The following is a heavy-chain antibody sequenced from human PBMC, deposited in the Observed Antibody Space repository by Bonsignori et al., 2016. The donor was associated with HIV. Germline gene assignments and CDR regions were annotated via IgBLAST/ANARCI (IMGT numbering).Heavy chain of an antibody. D-gene: IGHD2-2*01. V-gene: IGHV4-39*07. CDR3: ARIMSLPAAYIDY. CDR1: GGSISSGAYY. J-gene: IGHJ4*02. CDR2: IYYTGST. Sequence: QLQLQESGPGLVKPSETLSLTCTVSGGSISSGAYYWGWIRQPQGKGLEWIGSIYYTGSTYYNPSLKSRVTIIVDTSQNQFSLKLTSVTAADTALYYCARIMSLPAAYIDYWGQGNAGHRL.